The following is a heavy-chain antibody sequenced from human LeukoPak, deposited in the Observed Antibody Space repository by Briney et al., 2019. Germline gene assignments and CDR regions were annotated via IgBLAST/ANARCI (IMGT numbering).Heavy chain of an antibody. V-gene: IGHV3-30*02. CDR2: IRYDGGNK. CDR1: GFTFSNYG. J-gene: IGHJ4*02. D-gene: IGHD6-19*01. CDR3: AKANLAVDDY. Sequence: GGSLRLSCAASGFTFSNYGMQWVRQAPGKGLEWVAFIRYDGGNKYYADSVKGRFTISRDNTKNTLYLQMNSLRTEDTAVYYCAKANLAVDDYWGQGTLVTVSS.